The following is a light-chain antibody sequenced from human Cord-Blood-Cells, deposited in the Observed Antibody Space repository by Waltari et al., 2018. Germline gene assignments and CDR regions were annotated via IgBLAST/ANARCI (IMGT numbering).Light chain of an antibody. CDR2: DAS. V-gene: IGKV1-5*01. CDR1: KSISSW. CDR3: QQYNSYLT. Sequence: DIQMTQSPSTLSASVGDRVTITCRASKSISSWLAWYQQKPGKAPKLLIYDASSLERGVPSRFSGSGSGTEFTLTISSLQPDDFATYYCQQYNSYLTFGGGTKVEIK. J-gene: IGKJ4*01.